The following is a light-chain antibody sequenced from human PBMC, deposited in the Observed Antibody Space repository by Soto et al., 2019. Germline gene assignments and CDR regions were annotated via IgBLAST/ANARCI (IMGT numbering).Light chain of an antibody. CDR2: GAS. V-gene: IGKV3-15*01. CDR3: QHYNDWVKS. CDR1: QSVSSN. Sequence: EIVMTQSPATLSVSPGERATLSCRASQSVSSNLAWYQQRPGQAPRLLIYGASTRATGIPARFSGSGSGTEFTLTIRGLQSEGFAVYYCQHYNDWVKSVGQGTKLEIK. J-gene: IGKJ2*01.